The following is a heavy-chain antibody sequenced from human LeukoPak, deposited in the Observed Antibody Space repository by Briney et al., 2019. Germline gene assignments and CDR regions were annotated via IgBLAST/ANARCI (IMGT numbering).Heavy chain of an antibody. J-gene: IGHJ3*02. Sequence: GASVKVSCKASGYTFTGYYMHWVRQAPGQGLEWMGRINPNSGGTNYAQKFQDRVTMTRDTSISTAYMELSRLRSDDTAVYYCARELKAPPGAFDIWGQGTMVTVSS. V-gene: IGHV1-2*06. CDR3: ARELKAPPGAFDI. CDR2: INPNSGGT. CDR1: GYTFTGYY.